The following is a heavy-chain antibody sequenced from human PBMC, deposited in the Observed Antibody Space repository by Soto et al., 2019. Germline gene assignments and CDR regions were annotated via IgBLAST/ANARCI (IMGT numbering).Heavy chain of an antibody. Sequence: QVQLQESGPGLVKPSETLSLTCTVSGGSVSSSSYYRTWLRQPPGKRLEWIGYIYFSGTTEYNPSLKSRVAISFDTSKNQFSLKLSSVIAADTAVYYCAREGKRVSMVRGFDSWGQGTLVTVSS. CDR1: GGSVSSSSYY. CDR2: IYFSGTT. J-gene: IGHJ4*02. D-gene: IGHD3-10*01. CDR3: AREGKRVSMVRGFDS. V-gene: IGHV4-61*01.